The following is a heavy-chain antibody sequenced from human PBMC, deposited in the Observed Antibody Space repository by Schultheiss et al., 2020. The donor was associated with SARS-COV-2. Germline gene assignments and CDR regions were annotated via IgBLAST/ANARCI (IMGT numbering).Heavy chain of an antibody. V-gene: IGHV4-39*01. Sequence: SETLSLTCTVSGGSISSGGYYWSWIRQHPGKGLEWIGSSYYNGTTCYSPSLRSRVTISVDMSKNQVSLKLSSVTAADTAVYYCARATPYGDYGYWGQGTLVTVSS. CDR2: SYYNGTT. D-gene: IGHD4-17*01. J-gene: IGHJ4*02. CDR3: ARATPYGDYGY. CDR1: GGSISSGGYY.